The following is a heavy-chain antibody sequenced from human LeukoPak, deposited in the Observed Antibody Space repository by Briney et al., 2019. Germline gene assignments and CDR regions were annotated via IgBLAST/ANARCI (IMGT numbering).Heavy chain of an antibody. D-gene: IGHD2-21*01. CDR2: TYYRSKWYN. V-gene: IGHV6-1*01. J-gene: IGHJ3*02. Sequence: SQTLSLTCATSGDSVSSNSAAWDWIRQSPPRGLEWLGRTYYRSKWYNDYAVSVKSRITINPDTSKNQFSLQLDSVTPEDTAVYYCCHSLSGRTRAFDIWGRGTVVTVSS. CDR3: CHSLSGRTRAFDI. CDR1: GDSVSSNSAA.